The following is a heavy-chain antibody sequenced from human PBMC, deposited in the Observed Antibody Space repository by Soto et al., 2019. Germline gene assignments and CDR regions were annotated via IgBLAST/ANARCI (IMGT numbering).Heavy chain of an antibody. J-gene: IGHJ4*02. V-gene: IGHV3-30-3*01. Sequence: PWGSLRLSCAASGFTFISYAMHWFRHAPGKGLEWVAVISYDGSNKYYADSVKGRFTISRDNSKNTLYLQMNSLRAEDTAVYYCARDFGYDSSGVDYWGQGTLVTVSS. D-gene: IGHD3-22*01. CDR3: ARDFGYDSSGVDY. CDR1: GFTFISYA. CDR2: ISYDGSNK.